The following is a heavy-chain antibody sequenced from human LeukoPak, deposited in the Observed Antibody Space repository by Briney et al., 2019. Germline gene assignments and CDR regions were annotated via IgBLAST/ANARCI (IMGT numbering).Heavy chain of an antibody. Sequence: SETLALTCTVSGDSISSSSYCWDWIRQPPGKGLEWIGNIYNSANTHYNPSLKTRITMSVDTSKNQFSLKLNSVTAADTGIYYCARHSRSAYTGYENAFDIWGQGTMVTVSS. J-gene: IGHJ3*02. CDR3: ARHSRSAYTGYENAFDI. CDR1: GDSISSSSYC. V-gene: IGHV4-39*01. D-gene: IGHD5-12*01. CDR2: IYNSANT.